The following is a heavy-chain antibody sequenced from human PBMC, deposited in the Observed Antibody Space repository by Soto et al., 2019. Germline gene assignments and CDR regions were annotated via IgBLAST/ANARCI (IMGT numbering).Heavy chain of an antibody. V-gene: IGHV4-38-2*01. CDR3: ARSLLTSSWYVAY. CDR2: IYHSGTT. Sequence: PSETLSLTCAVSGYSISSGYYLSWIRQPPGKGPEWIGSIYHSGTTYYNPSLKSRVTISIDTSKNQFSLNLTSLTATDTAVYFCARSLLTSSWYVAYWGQGTPVTVSS. CDR1: GYSISSGYY. J-gene: IGHJ4*02. D-gene: IGHD6-13*01.